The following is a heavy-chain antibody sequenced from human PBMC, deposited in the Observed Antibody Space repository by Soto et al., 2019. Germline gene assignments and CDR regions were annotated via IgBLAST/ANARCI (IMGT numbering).Heavy chain of an antibody. CDR3: ARVGLQLWYIDY. CDR1: GGSISSGGYY. J-gene: IGHJ4*02. Sequence: QVQLQESGPGLVKPSQTLSLTCTVSGGSISSGGYYWSWIRQHPGKGLEWIGYIYYSGSTYYNPSLQSRVTIAVDTSKNQFSRKISSVTAADTAVYYCARVGLQLWYIDYWGQGTLVTVSS. CDR2: IYYSGST. V-gene: IGHV4-31*03. D-gene: IGHD5-18*01.